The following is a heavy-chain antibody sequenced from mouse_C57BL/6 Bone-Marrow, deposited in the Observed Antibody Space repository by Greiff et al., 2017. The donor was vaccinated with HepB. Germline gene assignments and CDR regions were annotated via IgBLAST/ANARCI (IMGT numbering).Heavy chain of an antibody. CDR1: GYTFTDYK. J-gene: IGHJ2*01. D-gene: IGHD3-3*01. CDR3: ARAGRRDY. V-gene: IGHV1-22*01. Sequence: EVQLQQSGPELVKPGASVTMSCKASGYTFTDYKMHWVKKSHGKSLEWIGYINPNNGGTSYNQKFKGKATLTVDKSSSTAYMELRSLTSEDSAVYYCARAGRRDYWGQGTTLTVSS. CDR2: INPNNGGT.